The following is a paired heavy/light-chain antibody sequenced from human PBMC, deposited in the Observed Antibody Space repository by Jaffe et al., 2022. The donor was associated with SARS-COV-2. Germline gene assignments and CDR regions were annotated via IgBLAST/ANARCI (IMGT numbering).Heavy chain of an antibody. CDR1: GFPVNTNY. Sequence: EVQLVESGGGLSQPGGSLRLSCAVSGFPVNTNYMSWVRQAPGKGLEWVSVAYVDGGTFYADSVKGRFTISRDTSKNTLFLHMNGLRAEDTAVYYCARSGRGRESFYYFAMDVWGQGTTVTVSS. CDR3: ARSGRGRESFYYFAMDV. V-gene: IGHV3-53*01. J-gene: IGHJ6*02. CDR2: AYVDGGT. D-gene: IGHD3-10*01.
Light chain of an antibody. CDR2: KDT. CDR1: ALPKQY. CDR3: QTADSRGSPYWV. J-gene: IGLJ3*02. V-gene: IGLV3-25*03. Sequence: SSELTQPPSVSVSPGQTATITCSGDALPKQYAYWYRQKRGQAPVLLIYKDTERPSGIPERFSGSSSGTTVTLNITGVQADDEADYYCQTADSRGSPYWVFGGGTKLTVL.